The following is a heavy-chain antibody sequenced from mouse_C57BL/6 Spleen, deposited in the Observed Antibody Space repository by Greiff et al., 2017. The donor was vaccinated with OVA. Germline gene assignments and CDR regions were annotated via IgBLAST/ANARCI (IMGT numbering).Heavy chain of an antibody. Sequence: QVQLQQSGAELVKPGASVKISCKASGYAFSSYWMNWVKQRPGKGLEWIGQIYPGDGDTNYNGKFKGKATLTADKSSSTADMQLSSLTSEDSAVYFCARCYYGYDGYYFDYWGQGTTLTVSS. V-gene: IGHV1-80*01. CDR3: ARCYYGYDGYYFDY. CDR2: IYPGDGDT. D-gene: IGHD2-2*01. CDR1: GYAFSSYW. J-gene: IGHJ2*01.